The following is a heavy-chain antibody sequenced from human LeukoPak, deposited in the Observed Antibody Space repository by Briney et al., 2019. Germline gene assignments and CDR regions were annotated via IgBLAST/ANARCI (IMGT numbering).Heavy chain of an antibody. CDR3: ANARYYNSDWYGLDY. Sequence: PGGSLSLSCAASGFTFSSYALSWVRQAPGKGPEWVTGISSGGDYTYYGDSVKGRFTISRDNSKNTLYLQMNSLRVEDTAVYYCANARYYNSDWYGLDYWGQGTQVTVSS. CDR1: GFTFSSYA. CDR2: ISSGGDYT. J-gene: IGHJ4*02. D-gene: IGHD6-19*01. V-gene: IGHV3-23*01.